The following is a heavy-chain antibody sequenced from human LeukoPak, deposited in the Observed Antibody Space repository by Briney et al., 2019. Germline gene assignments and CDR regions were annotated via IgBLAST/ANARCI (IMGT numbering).Heavy chain of an antibody. J-gene: IGHJ6*02. CDR2: IIPIFGTA. Sequence: GASVKVSCKAFGYTFTDYHMHWVRQAPGQGLEWMGGIIPIFGTANYAQKFQGRVTITADESTSTAYMELSSLRSEDTAVYYCARVEMATITSYYYGMDVWGQGTTVTVSS. D-gene: IGHD5-24*01. CDR1: GYTFTDYH. CDR3: ARVEMATITSYYYGMDV. V-gene: IGHV1-69*13.